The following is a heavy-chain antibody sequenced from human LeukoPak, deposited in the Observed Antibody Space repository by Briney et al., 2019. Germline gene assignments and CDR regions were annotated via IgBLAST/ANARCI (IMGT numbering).Heavy chain of an antibody. CDR1: GFSLSSHW. D-gene: IGHD6-13*01. Sequence: GGSLRLSCAASGFSLSSHWMSWVRQAPGKGLEWVANIKQDGSEQYYVDSVTGRFTISRDNAKNSLYLQMNSLTADDTAVYFCARDREGSSWYDFWGQGTLVTVSS. CDR2: IKQDGSEQ. CDR3: ARDREGSSWYDF. J-gene: IGHJ5*01. V-gene: IGHV3-7*04.